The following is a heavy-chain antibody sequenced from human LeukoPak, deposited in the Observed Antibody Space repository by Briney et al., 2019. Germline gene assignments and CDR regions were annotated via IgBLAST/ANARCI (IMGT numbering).Heavy chain of an antibody. Sequence: SETLSLTCTVSGGSIRSYYWSWIRQPPGKGLEWIGYIYYSGSTNYNPSLKSRVTISVDTSKNQFPLNLNSVTAADTAVYHCARESRRIAAAGPSYYMDVWGRGTTVTVSS. CDR1: GGSIRSYY. J-gene: IGHJ6*03. V-gene: IGHV4-59*01. CDR3: ARESRRIAAAGPSYYMDV. D-gene: IGHD6-13*01. CDR2: IYYSGST.